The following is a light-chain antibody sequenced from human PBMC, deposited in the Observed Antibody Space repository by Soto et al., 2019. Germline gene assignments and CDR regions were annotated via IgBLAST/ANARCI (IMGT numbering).Light chain of an antibody. CDR3: QQYGSSPGT. CDR1: QSVSSY. J-gene: IGKJ1*01. V-gene: IGKV3-20*01. Sequence: EIVVTQSPATLSLSPGERATLSCRASQSVSSYLAWYQQKPGQAPRLLIYGASSRATGIPDRFSGSGSGTDFTLTISRLEPEDFAVYYCQQYGSSPGTFGQGTKVDIK. CDR2: GAS.